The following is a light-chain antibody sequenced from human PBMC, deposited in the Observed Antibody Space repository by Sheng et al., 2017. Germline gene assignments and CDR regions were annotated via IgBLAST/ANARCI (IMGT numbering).Light chain of an antibody. Sequence: DIQMTQSPSSLSASVGDRVTITCQASHDIKTYLNWYQQRPGKAPKLLIYATSSLQSGVPSRFSGSGSGTDFTLTISSLQPEDSATYYCQQYKTYPWTFGQGTKVEVK. CDR3: QQYKTYPWT. CDR2: ATS. CDR1: HDIKTY. V-gene: IGKV1-16*01. J-gene: IGKJ1*01.